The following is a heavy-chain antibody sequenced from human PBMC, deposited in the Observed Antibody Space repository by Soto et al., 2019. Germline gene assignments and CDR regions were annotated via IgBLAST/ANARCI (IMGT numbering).Heavy chain of an antibody. CDR1: GFTFSTYW. CDR2: INSDGSSA. V-gene: IGHV3-74*01. J-gene: IGHJ4*02. Sequence: EVQLVESGGGLVQPGGSLRLSCAASGFTFSTYWMHWVRQAPGKGLVWVSRINSDGSSATYAESVKGRFTVSRDNAKNTLYLQMNSLRAEDTAVYYCASDILAAGFDYGGQGTLVTVSS. CDR3: ASDILAAGFDY. D-gene: IGHD6-13*01.